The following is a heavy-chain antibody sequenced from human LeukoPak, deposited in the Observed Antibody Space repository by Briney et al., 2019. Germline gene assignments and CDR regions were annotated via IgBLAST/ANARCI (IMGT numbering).Heavy chain of an antibody. CDR3: ARSHYYGSGSVYGMDV. CDR2: INPNSGGT. CDR1: GYTFTGYY. D-gene: IGHD3-10*01. V-gene: IGHV1-2*04. J-gene: IGHJ6*04. Sequence: ASVKVSCKASGYTFTGYYMHWVRQAPGQGLEWMGWINPNSGGTSYAQKFQGWVTMTRDTSISTAYMELSRLRSDDTAVYYCARSHYYGSGSVYGMDVWGKGTTVTVPS.